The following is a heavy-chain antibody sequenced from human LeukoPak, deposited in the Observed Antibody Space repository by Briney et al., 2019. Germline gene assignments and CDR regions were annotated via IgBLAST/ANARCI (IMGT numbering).Heavy chain of an antibody. Sequence: GGSLRLSCAASGFTFSSYAMHWVRQAPGKGLEYGSAISSNGGSTYYANSVKGRFTLSRDNSKNTLYLQMGSLRAEDMAVYYCARVRGAYYFDYWGQGTLATVSS. CDR1: GFTFSSYA. D-gene: IGHD3-10*01. CDR3: ARVRGAYYFDY. J-gene: IGHJ4*02. V-gene: IGHV3-64*01. CDR2: ISSNGGST.